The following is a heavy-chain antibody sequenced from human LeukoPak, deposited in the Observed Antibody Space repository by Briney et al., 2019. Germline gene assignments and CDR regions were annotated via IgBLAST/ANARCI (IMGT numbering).Heavy chain of an antibody. CDR3: ARYRLGWFDP. Sequence: SETLSLTCTASGGSLSSSDYFWSWIRQPAGKGLEWIGRINSRGSTNYNPSLKSRVTLSVDTSKKQFSLKLTSVTVADTAVYYCARYRLGWFDPWGQGTLVTVSS. J-gene: IGHJ5*02. CDR1: GGSLSSSDYF. V-gene: IGHV4-61*02. CDR2: INSRGST. D-gene: IGHD6-25*01.